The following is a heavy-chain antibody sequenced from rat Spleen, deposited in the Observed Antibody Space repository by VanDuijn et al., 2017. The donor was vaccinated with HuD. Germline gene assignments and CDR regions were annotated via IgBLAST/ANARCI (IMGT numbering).Heavy chain of an antibody. Sequence: EVQLVESGGGLVQPGRSLKLSCAASGFTFSGFPMAWVRQAPTKGLEWVATISYGDSFGHSSTYYRDSVKGRFTISRDNAKSTLSLQMDSLRSEDTATYYCARRHYGYTDYFDYWGQGVMVTVSS. CDR1: GFTFSGFP. CDR3: ARRHYGYTDYFDY. CDR2: ISYGDSFGHSST. V-gene: IGHV5-7*01. D-gene: IGHD1-9*01. J-gene: IGHJ2*01.